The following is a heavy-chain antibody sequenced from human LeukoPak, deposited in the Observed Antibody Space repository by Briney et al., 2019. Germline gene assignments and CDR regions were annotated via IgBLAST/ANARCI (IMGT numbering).Heavy chain of an antibody. CDR3: VGRRANTCNFCFVY. D-gene: IGHD1-1*01. J-gene: IGHJ4*02. V-gene: IGHV3-66*02. Sequence: PGGSLRLSCAVSGFTVTSNFMSWVRQAPGKGLEWVSVIYDRGDTYYADSVKGRFTVSRDTSKNTLYLQLNNLGAEDTAVYYCVGRRANTCNFCFVYWGQGTLVTVSS. CDR1: GFTVTSNF. CDR2: IYDRGDT.